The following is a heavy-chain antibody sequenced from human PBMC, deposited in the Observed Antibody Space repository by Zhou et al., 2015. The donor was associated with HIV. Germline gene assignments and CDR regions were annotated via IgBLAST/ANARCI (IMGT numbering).Heavy chain of an antibody. V-gene: IGHV1-8*02. Sequence: QVQLVQSGAEVKKPGASVRVSCKASGYTFTSYDINWVRQATGQGLEWMGWMNPNSGNTGYAQKFQGRVTMTRNNSISTAYMELSSLRSEDTAVYYCASALSYCSSTSCYRFDPWGQGTLVTVSS. CDR1: GYTFTSYD. CDR2: MNPNSGNT. D-gene: IGHD2-2*02. J-gene: IGHJ5*02. CDR3: ASALSYCSSTSCYRFDP.